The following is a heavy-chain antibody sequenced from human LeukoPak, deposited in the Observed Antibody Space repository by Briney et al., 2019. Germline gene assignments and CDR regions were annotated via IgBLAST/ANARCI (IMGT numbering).Heavy chain of an antibody. J-gene: IGHJ4*02. CDR2: IYSGGST. CDR3: ARDRHCSSTSCYAPV. Sequence: GGSLRLSCAASGFTVSSNYMSWVRQAPGNGLEWVSVIYSGGSTYYADSVKGRFTISRDNSKNTLYLQMNSLRAEDTAVYYCARDRHCSSTSCYAPVWGQGTLVTVSS. CDR1: GFTVSSNY. V-gene: IGHV3-53*01. D-gene: IGHD2-2*01.